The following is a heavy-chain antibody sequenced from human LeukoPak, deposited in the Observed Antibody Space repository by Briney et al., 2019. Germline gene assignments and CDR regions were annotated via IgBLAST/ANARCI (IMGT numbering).Heavy chain of an antibody. V-gene: IGHV3-23*01. CDR3: ARDRDYGSGSYYYGFDP. CDR2: VSGSGYDT. Sequence: GGSLRLSCVASGFIFTNYAVSWVRQAPGKGLEWVSAVSGSGYDTYYADSMRGRFTISRDNSKSTVYLQIDGLRVEDTAVYYCARDRDYGSGSYYYGFDPWGQGTLVTVSS. J-gene: IGHJ5*02. CDR1: GFIFTNYA. D-gene: IGHD3-10*01.